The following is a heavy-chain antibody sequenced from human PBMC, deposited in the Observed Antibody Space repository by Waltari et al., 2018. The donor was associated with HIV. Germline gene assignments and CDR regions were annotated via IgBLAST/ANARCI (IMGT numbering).Heavy chain of an antibody. V-gene: IGHV1-8*01. CDR2: MNPNSGNT. CDR3: ARNDQLIRYFVY. Sequence: QVDLVQPPLEVKEPAPSVTVSCKASSYSSSRYYCCWLAQATGQGLEWMGWMNPNSGNTGYAQKFQGRISLTRNTSISTAYMELSSLTSEDTAVYYCARNDQLIRYFVYWGQGTLVTVSS. D-gene: IGHD3-9*01. J-gene: IGHJ4*02. CDR1: SYSSSRYY.